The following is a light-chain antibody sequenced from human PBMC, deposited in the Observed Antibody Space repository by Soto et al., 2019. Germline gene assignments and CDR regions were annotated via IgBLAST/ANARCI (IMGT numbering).Light chain of an antibody. V-gene: IGKV3-15*01. CDR3: QQYNNWPPMYT. Sequence: EIVMTQSPATLYVSPGETATLSCRASQSVSSNLAWYQQQPGQAPRLLIYGASIRATGIPARFSGSGSGTEFTLTISSLQSEDFAVYYCQQYNNWPPMYTFGQGTKLEIK. CDR2: GAS. CDR1: QSVSSN. J-gene: IGKJ2*01.